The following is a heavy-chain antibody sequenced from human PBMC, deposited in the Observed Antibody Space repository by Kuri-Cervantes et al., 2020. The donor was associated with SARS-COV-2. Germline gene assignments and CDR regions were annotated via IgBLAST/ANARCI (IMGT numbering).Heavy chain of an antibody. Sequence: ESLKISCTVSGGSISSYYWSWIRQPPGKGLEWIGRIYTSGSTNYNPSLKSRVTISVDTSKNQFSLKLSSATAADTAVYYCARRAKHWYFDLWGRGTLVTVSS. CDR1: GGSISSYY. V-gene: IGHV4-4*08. J-gene: IGHJ2*01. CDR3: ARRAKHWYFDL. D-gene: IGHD4/OR15-4a*01. CDR2: IYTSGST.